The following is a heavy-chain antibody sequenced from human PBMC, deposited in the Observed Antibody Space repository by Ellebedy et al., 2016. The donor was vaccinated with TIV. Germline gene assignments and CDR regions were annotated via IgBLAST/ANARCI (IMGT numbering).Heavy chain of an antibody. CDR2: IYYTGST. Sequence: MPSETLSLTCTVSGGSISSYYWSWIRQPPGKGLEWIGYIYYTGSTKYNPSLKSRVTISVDTSKNEFSLKLKSVTAADTAVYYCARGGLWFGDLLSYFDPWGQGTLVAVSS. D-gene: IGHD3-10*01. CDR3: ARGGLWFGDLLSYFDP. V-gene: IGHV4-59*01. J-gene: IGHJ5*02. CDR1: GGSISSYY.